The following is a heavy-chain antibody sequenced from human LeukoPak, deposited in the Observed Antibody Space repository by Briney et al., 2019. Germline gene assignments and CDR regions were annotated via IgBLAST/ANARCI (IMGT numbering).Heavy chain of an antibody. V-gene: IGHV1-69*13. CDR3: ARASYYYGSGIGGLLYDY. Sequence: SVKVSCKASGYTFTSYGISWVRQAPGQGLEWMGGIIPIFGTANYAQKFQGRVTITADESTSTAYMELSSLRSEDTAVYYCARASYYYGSGIGGLLYDYWGQGTLVTVSS. CDR2: IIPIFGTA. CDR1: GYTFTSYG. J-gene: IGHJ4*02. D-gene: IGHD3-10*01.